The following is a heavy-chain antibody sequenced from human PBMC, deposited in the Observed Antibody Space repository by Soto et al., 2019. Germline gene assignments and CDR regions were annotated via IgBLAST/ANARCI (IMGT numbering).Heavy chain of an antibody. CDR2: ISYDGKDK. D-gene: IGHD3-22*01. V-gene: IGHV3-33*05. Sequence: GGSLRLSCAASGFTFKSYPLHWVRQAPGKGLEWVAVISYDGKDKYYADSVKGRFTSSRDNAKNSLYLQMNSLRAEDTAVYYCARVGLRSSGYYYPNYWYFDLWGRGTLVTVSS. CDR1: GFTFKSYP. J-gene: IGHJ2*01. CDR3: ARVGLRSSGYYYPNYWYFDL.